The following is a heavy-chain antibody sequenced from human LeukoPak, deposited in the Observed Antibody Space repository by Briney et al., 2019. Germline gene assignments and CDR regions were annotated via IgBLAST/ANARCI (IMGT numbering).Heavy chain of an antibody. D-gene: IGHD2-21*02. Sequence: GGSLRLSCAASGFTFSNYGMNWVRQAPGRGLQWISYISSSGSPTYSADSVKGRFTISRDNAKNSLYLQMNSLRAEDTAVYYCARDGYCGGDCFGYFDLWGRGTLVTVSS. CDR3: ARDGYCGGDCFGYFDL. CDR1: GFTFSNYG. J-gene: IGHJ2*01. V-gene: IGHV3-48*04. CDR2: ISSSGSPT.